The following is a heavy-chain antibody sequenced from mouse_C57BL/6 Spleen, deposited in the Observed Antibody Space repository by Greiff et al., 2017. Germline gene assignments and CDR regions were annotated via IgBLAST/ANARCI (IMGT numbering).Heavy chain of an antibody. Sequence: ESGPGLVKPSQSLSLTCSVTGYSITSGYYWNWIRQFPGNKLEWMGYISYDGSNNYNPSLKNRISITRDTSKNQFFLKLNSVTTEDTATYYCARDDDGYGAWFAYWGQGTLVTVSA. CDR2: ISYDGSN. CDR1: GYSITSGYY. J-gene: IGHJ3*01. D-gene: IGHD2-3*01. CDR3: ARDDDGYGAWFAY. V-gene: IGHV3-6*01.